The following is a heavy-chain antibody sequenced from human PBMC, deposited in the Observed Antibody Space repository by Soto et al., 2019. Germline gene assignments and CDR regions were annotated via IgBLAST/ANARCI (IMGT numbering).Heavy chain of an antibody. V-gene: IGHV4-61*01. Sequence: SETLSLTCTVSGGSVSSGSDYWSWIRQPPGRGLEWIGYIYNSGSTDYNTSLNSRVTISVDTSKNQFSLKLTSVTAADTAVYYCASGSSASAYIDYWGQGTQVTVSS. CDR2: IYNSGST. D-gene: IGHD6-13*01. J-gene: IGHJ4*02. CDR1: GGSVSSGSDY. CDR3: ASGSSASAYIDY.